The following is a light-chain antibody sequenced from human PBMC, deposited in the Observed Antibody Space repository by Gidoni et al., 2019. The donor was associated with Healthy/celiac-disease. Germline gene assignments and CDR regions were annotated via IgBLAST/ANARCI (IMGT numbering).Light chain of an antibody. V-gene: IGKV3-11*01. J-gene: IGKJ1*01. Sequence: EIVLTQSPATLSLSPGERATLSFRASQSISSYLAWYQQKPGQAPRLLIYDASNRATGIPARFSGSGSGTDFTRTISSLEPEEFAVYYCQQRSNWPPTWTFGQXTKVEIK. CDR2: DAS. CDR1: QSISSY. CDR3: QQRSNWPPTWT.